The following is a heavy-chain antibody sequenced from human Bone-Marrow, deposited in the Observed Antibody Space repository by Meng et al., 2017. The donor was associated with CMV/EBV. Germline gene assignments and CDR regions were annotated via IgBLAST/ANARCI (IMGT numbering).Heavy chain of an antibody. CDR3: AKGRSGYYYYYGMDV. V-gene: IGHV3-9*01. CDR1: GFTFDDYA. CDR2: ISWNSGSI. J-gene: IGHJ6*02. D-gene: IGHD3-3*01. Sequence: GGSLRLSCAASGFTFDDYAMHWVRQAPGKGLEWVSGISWNSGSIGYADSVKGRFTISRDNAKNSLYLQMNSLRAEDTALYYCAKGRSGYYYYYGMDVWGQGTTVTGSS.